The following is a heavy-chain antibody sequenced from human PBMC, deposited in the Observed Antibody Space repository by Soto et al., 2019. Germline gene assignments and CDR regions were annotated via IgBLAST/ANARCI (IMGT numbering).Heavy chain of an antibody. CDR3: ARGFRYCSGGSCYYYYYGMDV. CDR1: GYTFTGYY. Sequence: ASVTVSCQASGYTFTGYYMHWVRQAPGQGLEWMGWINPNSGGTNYAQKFQGRVTMTRDTSISTAYMELSRLRSDDTAVYYCARGFRYCSGGSCYYYYYGMDVWGQGTTVTVSS. CDR2: INPNSGGT. J-gene: IGHJ6*02. D-gene: IGHD2-15*01. V-gene: IGHV1-2*02.